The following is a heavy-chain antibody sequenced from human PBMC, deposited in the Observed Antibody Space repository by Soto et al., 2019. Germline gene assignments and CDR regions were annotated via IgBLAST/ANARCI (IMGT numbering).Heavy chain of an antibody. CDR3: ARDDYGDDVYAGGMDV. D-gene: IGHD4-17*01. V-gene: IGHV6-1*01. J-gene: IGHJ6*02. CDR1: GDSVSSNSAA. CDR2: TYYRSKWYN. Sequence: SQTLSLTCAISGDSVSSNSAAWNWIRQSPSRGLEWLGRTYYRSKWYNDYAVSVKSRITINPDTSKNKFSLQMNSVTPEDTAVYYCARDDYGDDVYAGGMDVWGQGTTVTVSS.